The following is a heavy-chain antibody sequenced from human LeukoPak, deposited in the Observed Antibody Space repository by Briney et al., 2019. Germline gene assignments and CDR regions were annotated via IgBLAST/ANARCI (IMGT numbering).Heavy chain of an antibody. Sequence: SETLSLTCGVIGGSFRGYYWSWIRQSPGKGLEWIGEINHSGSTNYSPSLKSRVTISVDTSKNQFSLKLFSPTAADTAVYFCARSRLWPTDTFDVWDQGAMVTVSS. CDR3: ARSRLWPTDTFDV. J-gene: IGHJ3*01. V-gene: IGHV4-34*01. CDR2: INHSGST. D-gene: IGHD2/OR15-2a*01. CDR1: GGSFRGYY.